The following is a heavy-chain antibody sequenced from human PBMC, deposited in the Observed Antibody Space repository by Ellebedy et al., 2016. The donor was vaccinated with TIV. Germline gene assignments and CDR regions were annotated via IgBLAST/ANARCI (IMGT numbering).Heavy chain of an antibody. J-gene: IGHJ5*02. CDR1: GGSISSYY. Sequence: SETLSLTXTVSGGSISSYYWSWIRQPPGKGLEWIGYIYYSGSTNYNPSLKSRVTISVDTSKNQFSLKLSSVTAADTAVYYCARGQTLRRIYNWFDPWGQGTLVTVSS. V-gene: IGHV4-59*12. D-gene: IGHD2-15*01. CDR3: ARGQTLRRIYNWFDP. CDR2: IYYSGST.